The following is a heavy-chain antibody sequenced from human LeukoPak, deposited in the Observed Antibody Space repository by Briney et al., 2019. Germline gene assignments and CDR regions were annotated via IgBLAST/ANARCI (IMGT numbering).Heavy chain of an antibody. CDR2: INPSGGST. J-gene: IGHJ4*02. D-gene: IGHD1-20*01. CDR3: ARDREDNWRYLDY. CDR1: GYTFTSYY. Sequence: ASVKVSCKASGYTFTSYYIHWVRQAPGQGLEWMGVINPSGGSTTYAQKFQGRVTMTRDTSTSTIYMELSGLRSEDTAVFYCARDREDNWRYLDYWGQGTLVTVSS. V-gene: IGHV1-46*01.